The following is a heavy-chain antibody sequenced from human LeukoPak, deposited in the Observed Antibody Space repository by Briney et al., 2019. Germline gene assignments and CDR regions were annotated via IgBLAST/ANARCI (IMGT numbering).Heavy chain of an antibody. CDR2: LTYDCETT. J-gene: IGHJ6*03. CDR3: AKNWGSSYYYMDV. CDR1: ALSQYGISIYA. D-gene: IGHD7-27*01. V-gene: IGHV3-23*01. Sequence: GGSLRLSGVASALSQYGISIYAMTWVRQSSGKALEWVATLTYDCETTYDADSVKGRFTISRDNSKNTLFLQMGSLRAADTAVYYCAKNWGSSYYYMDVWGKGTTVTVSS.